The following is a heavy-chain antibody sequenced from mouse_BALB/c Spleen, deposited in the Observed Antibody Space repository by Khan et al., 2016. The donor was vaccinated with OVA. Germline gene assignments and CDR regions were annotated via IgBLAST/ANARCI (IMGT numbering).Heavy chain of an antibody. Sequence: QVRLQQSGPELVKPGASVKMSCKASGYTFTDYVMNWVKQRNGQGLEWIGQLYPGSDSTYYNEKFKGKATLTADRYTSTAYMQLSNLTSEDSAVYFCARAVWDVFAYWGQGTLVTVSA. CDR1: GYTFTDYV. CDR2: LYPGSDST. J-gene: IGHJ3*01. V-gene: IGHV1-77*01. D-gene: IGHD4-1*01. CDR3: ARAVWDVFAY.